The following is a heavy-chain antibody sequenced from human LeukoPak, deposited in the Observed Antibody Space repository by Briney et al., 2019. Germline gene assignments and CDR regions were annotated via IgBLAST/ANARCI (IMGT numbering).Heavy chain of an antibody. Sequence: PGGSLRLSCAASGFTVNNCAMSWVRQAPGKGLECVSTISGSGSDTYYTDSVKGRFTISRDNSKNTLYLQMNSLRAEDTAVYYCARVRRAGELLGAFDIWGQGTMVTVSS. V-gene: IGHV3-23*01. CDR2: ISGSGSDT. CDR3: ARVRRAGELLGAFDI. CDR1: GFTVNNCA. D-gene: IGHD1-26*01. J-gene: IGHJ3*02.